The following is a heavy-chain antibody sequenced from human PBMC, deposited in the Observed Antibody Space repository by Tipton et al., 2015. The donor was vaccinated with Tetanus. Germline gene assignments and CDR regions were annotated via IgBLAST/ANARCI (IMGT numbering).Heavy chain of an antibody. CDR1: GFTFSDYY. J-gene: IGHJ6*02. CDR2: ISSSSSYT. V-gene: IGHV3-11*06. Sequence: SLRLSCAASGFTFSDYYMSWIRQAPGKGLEWVSYISSSSSYTNYADSVKGRFTISRDNAKNSLYLQMNSLRAEDTAVYYCASHFWSGYFESSRHGMDVWGQGTTVTVSS. CDR3: ASHFWSGYFESSRHGMDV. D-gene: IGHD3-3*02.